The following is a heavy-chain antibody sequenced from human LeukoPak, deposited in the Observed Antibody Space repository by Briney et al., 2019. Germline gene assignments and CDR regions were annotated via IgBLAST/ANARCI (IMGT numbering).Heavy chain of an antibody. CDR2: INPNSGGT. J-gene: IGHJ6*03. CDR3: ARVGAVAGTNYYYYMDV. CDR1: GYTFTGYI. Sequence: GASVKVSCKASGYTFTGYIVHWVRQAPGQGLEWMGWINPNSGGTNYAQKLQGRVTMTTDTSTSTAYMELRSLRSDDTAVYYCARVGAVAGTNYYYYMDVWGKGTTITVSS. V-gene: IGHV1-2*02. D-gene: IGHD6-19*01.